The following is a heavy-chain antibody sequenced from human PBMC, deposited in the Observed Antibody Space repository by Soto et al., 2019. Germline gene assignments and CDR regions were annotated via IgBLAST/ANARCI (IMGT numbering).Heavy chain of an antibody. Sequence: PGGSLRLSCAASGFTFSSYSMNWVRQAPGKGLEWVSYISSSSSTIYYADSVKGRFTISRDNAKNSLYLQMNSLRDEDTAVYYCARDRYSGYLWAPLGDYWGQGTLVTVSS. CDR2: ISSSSSTI. J-gene: IGHJ4*02. V-gene: IGHV3-48*02. D-gene: IGHD5-12*01. CDR1: GFTFSSYS. CDR3: ARDRYSGYLWAPLGDY.